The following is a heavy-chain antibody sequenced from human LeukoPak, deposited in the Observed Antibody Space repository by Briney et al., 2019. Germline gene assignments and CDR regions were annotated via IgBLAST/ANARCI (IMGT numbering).Heavy chain of an antibody. CDR2: INPNSGGT. Sequence: ASVKVSCKASGYTFTDYYIHWVRQAPGQGLEWIGWINPNSGGTKYAQKFQGRVTLTRDTSLGTAYMELSSLTSDDTAVFFCARGEDTVSSGGWDWFDPWGQGTLVTVSS. D-gene: IGHD6-6*01. CDR3: ARGEDTVSSGGWDWFDP. V-gene: IGHV1-2*02. J-gene: IGHJ5*02. CDR1: GYTFTDYY.